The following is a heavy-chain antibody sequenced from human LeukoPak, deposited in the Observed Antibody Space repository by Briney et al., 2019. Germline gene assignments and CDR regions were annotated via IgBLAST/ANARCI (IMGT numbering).Heavy chain of an antibody. CDR2: IKTDGSST. CDR3: ARGVSGTGPDI. Sequence: GGPLRLSCAASGFTFSSYWMHWVRQAPGKGLVWVSRIKTDGSSTDYADSVEGRFTISRDNAKNTMYLQMNSLRAEDTAVYYCARGVSGTGPDIWGLGTMVTVSS. CDR1: GFTFSSYW. J-gene: IGHJ3*02. V-gene: IGHV3-74*01. D-gene: IGHD5/OR15-5a*01.